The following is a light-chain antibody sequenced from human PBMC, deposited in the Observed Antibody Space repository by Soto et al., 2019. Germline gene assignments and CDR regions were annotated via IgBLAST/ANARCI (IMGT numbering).Light chain of an antibody. J-gene: IGLJ1*01. CDR3: CSYAGSYTFSYV. CDR2: DVS. CDR1: SSDVCGYNY. V-gene: IGLV2-11*01. Sequence: QSALTQPRSVSGSPGQSVTISCTGTSSDVCGYNYVSWYQQHPGKAPKLMIYDVSKRPSGVPDRFSGSKSGNTASLTISGLQAEDEADYYCCSYAGSYTFSYVFGTGTKVTVL.